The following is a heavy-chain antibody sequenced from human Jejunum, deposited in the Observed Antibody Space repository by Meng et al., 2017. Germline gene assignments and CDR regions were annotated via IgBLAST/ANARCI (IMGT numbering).Heavy chain of an antibody. CDR2: IHYSGDS. CDR1: GGSTTGYY. J-gene: IGHJ6*02. CDR3: ARGGSWGYYYGMDV. D-gene: IGHD3-16*01. V-gene: IGHV4-59*01. Sequence: SETLSLTCAVSGGSTTGYYWSWIRQPPGKRPEWIAYIHYSGDSNYNPTLKSRVTMSIDTSKNHFSLILNSVTATDTAMYYCARGGSWGYYYGMDVWGQGTMVTVSS.